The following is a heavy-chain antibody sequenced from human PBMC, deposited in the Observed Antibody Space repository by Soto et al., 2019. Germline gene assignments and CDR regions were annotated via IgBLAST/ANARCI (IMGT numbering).Heavy chain of an antibody. V-gene: IGHV3-74*03. CDR2: TNSDGSSV. D-gene: IGHD6-25*01. CDR3: VRAPEQRPVDY. Sequence: EVQLVESGGGLVQPGGSLRLSCAASGFTLSDNWIHWVRRVPGKGLVWVSRTNSDGSSVTYADSVKGRFTLSRDNAKYTWFIQMDSLRDEDTAMYYCVRAPEQRPVDYCGQGTLVTV. J-gene: IGHJ4*02. CDR1: GFTLSDNW.